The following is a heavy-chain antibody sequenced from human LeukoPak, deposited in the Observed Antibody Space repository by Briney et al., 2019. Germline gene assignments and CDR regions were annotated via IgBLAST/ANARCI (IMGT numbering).Heavy chain of an antibody. D-gene: IGHD6-13*01. Sequence: PSETLSLTCTVSGGSISSESYYWSWIRQPAGKALEWIGRINTSGNINYNPSLKSQVTLSVDTSNNQFSLKLSSLTAADTAVYYCARGLSSSWYWFDTWGQGTLVTVSS. J-gene: IGHJ5*02. V-gene: IGHV4-61*02. CDR3: ARGLSSSWYWFDT. CDR2: INTSGNI. CDR1: GGSISSESYY.